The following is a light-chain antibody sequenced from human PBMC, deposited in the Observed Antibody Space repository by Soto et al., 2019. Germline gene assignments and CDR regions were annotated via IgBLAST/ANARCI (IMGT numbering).Light chain of an antibody. V-gene: IGLV2-14*01. CDR1: RSDVGGYNY. Sequence: QSVLTQPASVSVSPGQSVTISCTGTRSDVGGYNYVYWHQQHPGKAPKLMIYDVTNRPSGVSDRFSGSKSGNTASLTISGLQAEDEADYYCSSYTSSGTYVFGAGTKVTVL. CDR3: SSYTSSGTYV. J-gene: IGLJ1*01. CDR2: DVT.